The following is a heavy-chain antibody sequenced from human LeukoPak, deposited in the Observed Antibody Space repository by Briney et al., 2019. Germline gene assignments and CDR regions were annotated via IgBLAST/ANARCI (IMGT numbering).Heavy chain of an antibody. CDR3: AKERGGEFDY. CDR2: ISGSGGST. J-gene: IGHJ4*02. V-gene: IGHV3-23*01. Sequence: GGSLRLSCAASGFTFSSYGMSWVRQAPGKGLEWVSGISGSGGSTYYADSVKGRFTISRNNSKNTLYLRMNSLRAEDTAVYYCAKERGGEFDYWGQGTLVTVSS. D-gene: IGHD3-10*01. CDR1: GFTFSSYG.